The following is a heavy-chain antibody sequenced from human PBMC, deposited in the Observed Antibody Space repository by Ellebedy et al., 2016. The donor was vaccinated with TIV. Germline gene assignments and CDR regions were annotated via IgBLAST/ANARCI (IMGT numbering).Heavy chain of an antibody. CDR1: GYSISSGYY. Sequence: SETLSLXXTVSGYSISSGYYWGWIRQPPGKGLEWIGSIYHSGSTYYNPSLKSRVTISVDTSKNQFSLKLSSVTAADTAVYYCASAHYDILTGYDDCWGQGTLVTVSS. CDR2: IYHSGST. V-gene: IGHV4-38-2*02. J-gene: IGHJ4*02. D-gene: IGHD3-9*01. CDR3: ASAHYDILTGYDDC.